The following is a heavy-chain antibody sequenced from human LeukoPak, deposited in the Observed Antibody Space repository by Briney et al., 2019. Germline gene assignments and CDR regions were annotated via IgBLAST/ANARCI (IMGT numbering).Heavy chain of an antibody. D-gene: IGHD3-9*01. J-gene: IGHJ6*03. CDR2: ISAYNGNT. Sequence: GASVKVSCKASGYTFTSYGISWVRQAPGQGLERMGWISAYNGNTNYAQKFQGRVTMTRDTSISTAYMELSRLRSDDTAVYYCARGNYDILTGYSIYYYYYMDVWGKGTTVTVSS. V-gene: IGHV1-18*01. CDR3: ARGNYDILTGYSIYYYYYMDV. CDR1: GYTFTSYG.